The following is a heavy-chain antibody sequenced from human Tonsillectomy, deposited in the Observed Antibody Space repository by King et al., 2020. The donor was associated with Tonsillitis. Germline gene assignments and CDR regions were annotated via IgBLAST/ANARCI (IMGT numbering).Heavy chain of an antibody. D-gene: IGHD6-19*01. J-gene: IGHJ4*02. CDR2: ISFGGDTT. CDR3: ATSIAVIDPYDS. V-gene: IGHV3-23*04. CDR1: GFTLSCYA. Sequence: VQLVQSGGGLVQPGGSLRLSCAASGFTLSCYAMTWVRQAPGKGLEWVSSISFGGDTTFYADSVKGRFTISRDNSKNTVYLQMNSLRADDTALYYCATSIAVIDPYDSWGQGTLVTVSS.